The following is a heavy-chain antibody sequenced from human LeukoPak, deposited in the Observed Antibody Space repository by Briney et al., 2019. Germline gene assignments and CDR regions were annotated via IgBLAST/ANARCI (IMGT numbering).Heavy chain of an antibody. J-gene: IGHJ4*02. D-gene: IGHD6-19*01. CDR2: IYSGGST. V-gene: IGHV3-53*01. CDR1: GFTVSSNY. Sequence: PGGSLRLSCAASGFTVSSNYMSWVRQAPGKGLEWVSVIYSGGSTYYADSVKGRFTISRDNSKNTLYLQMNSLRAEDTAVYYCAKPLYSSGWYFDYWGQGTLVTVSS. CDR3: AKPLYSSGWYFDY.